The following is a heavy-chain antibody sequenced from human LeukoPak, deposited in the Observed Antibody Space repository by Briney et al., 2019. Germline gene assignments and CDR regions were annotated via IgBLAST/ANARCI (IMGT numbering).Heavy chain of an antibody. V-gene: IGHV4-39*07. Sequence: SETLSLTCTVSGGSISSSSYYWGWIRQPPGKGLEWIGSIYYSGSTYYNPSLKSRVTISVDTSKNQFSLKLSSVTAADTAVYYCARDITIFGVVINLLRYFDYWGQGTLVTVSS. D-gene: IGHD3-3*01. J-gene: IGHJ4*02. CDR3: ARDITIFGVVINLLRYFDY. CDR1: GGSISSSSYY. CDR2: IYYSGST.